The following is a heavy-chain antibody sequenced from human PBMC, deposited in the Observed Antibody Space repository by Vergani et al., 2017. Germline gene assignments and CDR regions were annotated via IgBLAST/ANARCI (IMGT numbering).Heavy chain of an antibody. Sequence: VQLVQSGGGLVKPGGSLRLSCAASGFTFSSYSMNWVRQAPGKGLEWVSSISSSSSYIYYADSVKGRFTISRDNAKNSLYLQMNSLRAEDTAVYYCAKTYYYDSSGYYPFDYWGQGTLVTVSS. CDR2: ISSSSSYI. J-gene: IGHJ4*02. V-gene: IGHV3-21*01. CDR1: GFTFSSYS. CDR3: AKTYYYDSSGYYPFDY. D-gene: IGHD3-22*01.